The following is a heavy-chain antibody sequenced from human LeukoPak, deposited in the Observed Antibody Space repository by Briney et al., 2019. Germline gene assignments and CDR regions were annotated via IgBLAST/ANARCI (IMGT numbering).Heavy chain of an antibody. V-gene: IGHV3-21*01. J-gene: IGHJ4*02. D-gene: IGHD2-21*02. CDR1: GFTFSSYS. CDR3: ARGPSVTAMDY. Sequence: PGGSLRLSCAASGFTFSSYSMTWVRQAPGKGLEWVSSISSSSSYIYYADSVEGRFTISRDNAKNSLYLQMNSLRAEDTAVYYCARGPSVTAMDYWGQGTLVTVSS. CDR2: ISSSSSYI.